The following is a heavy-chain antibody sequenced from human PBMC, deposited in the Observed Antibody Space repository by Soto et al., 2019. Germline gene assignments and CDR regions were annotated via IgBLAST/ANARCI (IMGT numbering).Heavy chain of an antibody. CDR3: AKDLVRATPY. D-gene: IGHD1-26*01. Sequence: EVQLVESGGGLVQPGGSLRLSCAASGFTLSSYDMHWVRQATGKGLEWVSGITTTGDTYYAGSVKGRFTISRENAKNSLYLHMNSLRAGDTAVYYCAKDLVRATPYWGQGTLVTVSS. CDR1: GFTLSSYD. J-gene: IGHJ4*02. V-gene: IGHV3-13*01. CDR2: ITTTGDT.